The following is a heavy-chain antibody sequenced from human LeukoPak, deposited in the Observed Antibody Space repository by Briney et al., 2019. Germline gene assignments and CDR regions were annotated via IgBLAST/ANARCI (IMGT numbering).Heavy chain of an antibody. V-gene: IGHV4-38-2*02. J-gene: IGHJ4*02. D-gene: IGHD5-12*01. Sequence: SETLSLTCTVSGYFIRSGFYWGWIRQPPGKGLEWIGSFYHSGSTYYNPSLESRVTISVDTSKNQFSLKLSSVTAADTAVYYCARTYSGYVMLDYWGQGTLVTVSS. CDR2: FYHSGST. CDR3: ARTYSGYVMLDY. CDR1: GYFIRSGFY.